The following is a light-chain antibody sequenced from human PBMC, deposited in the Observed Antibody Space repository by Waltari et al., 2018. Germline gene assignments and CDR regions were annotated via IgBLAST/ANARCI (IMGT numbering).Light chain of an antibody. CDR3: QQTDSFPLT. CDR1: QDIYSR. V-gene: IGKV1-12*01. Sequence: DIQMTQSPSFVSASVGDRVTITCRASQDIYSRLAWYQQKPGGSPQVCIYVASTLQSGVPSRFRGSGSGTEFTRTSTSLQPDDFATYFCQQTDSFPLTFGGGTKVEIK. J-gene: IGKJ4*01. CDR2: VAS.